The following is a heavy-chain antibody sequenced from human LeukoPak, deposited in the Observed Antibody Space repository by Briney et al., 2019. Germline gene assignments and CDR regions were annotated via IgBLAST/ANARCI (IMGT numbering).Heavy chain of an antibody. CDR1: GGTFSSYA. J-gene: IGHJ4*02. V-gene: IGHV1-69*13. D-gene: IGHD2-15*01. CDR2: IIPIFGTA. CDR3: ARDSIYEYCSGGSCLTLDY. Sequence: ASVKVSCKASGGTFSSYAISWVRQAPGQGLEWMGGIIPIFGTANYAQKFQGRVTITADESTSTAYMELSSLRSEDTAVYYCARDSIYEYCSGGSCLTLDYWGRGTLVTVSS.